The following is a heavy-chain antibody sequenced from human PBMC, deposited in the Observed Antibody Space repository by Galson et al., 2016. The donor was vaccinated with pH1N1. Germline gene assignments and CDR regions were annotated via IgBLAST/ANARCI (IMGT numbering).Heavy chain of an antibody. CDR3: AKGAGRYYFGSGSFNY. J-gene: IGHJ4*02. CDR2: ISWNSNSI. V-gene: IGHV3-9*01. Sequence: SLRLSCAASGFAFDDFAMHWVRHVPGKGLEWVSGISWNSNSIGCADSVKGRLTISRDSAKKSLFLQMNSLRVEDTALYYCAKGAGRYYFGSGSFNYWGQGTQVTVSS. D-gene: IGHD3-10*01. CDR1: GFAFDDFA.